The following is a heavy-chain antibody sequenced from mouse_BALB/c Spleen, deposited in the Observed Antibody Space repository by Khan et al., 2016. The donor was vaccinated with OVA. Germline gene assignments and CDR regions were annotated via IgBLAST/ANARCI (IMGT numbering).Heavy chain of an antibody. CDR2: ISYSGNT. J-gene: IGHJ2*01. CDR1: GYSITSDYA. CDR3: EKIYEGDFDY. Sequence: EVKLLESGHGLVKPSQSLSLTCTVTGYSITSDYAWNWIRQFPGNKLEWMGFISYSGNTNYNPSLKSRASITRDTSKNQFFLHLNYVTTEDTATYDCEKIYEGDFDYWGQGTTLTGSS. V-gene: IGHV3-2*02. D-gene: IGHD1-1*01.